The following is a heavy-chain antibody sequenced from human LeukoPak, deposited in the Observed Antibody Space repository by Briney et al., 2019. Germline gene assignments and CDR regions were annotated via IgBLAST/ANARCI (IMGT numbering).Heavy chain of an antibody. CDR2: ISRSGGST. CDR3: AKDRRYDYVWGSPIDY. V-gene: IGHV3-23*01. D-gene: IGHD3-16*01. J-gene: IGHJ4*02. CDR1: GFTFSSYG. Sequence: GGSLRPSCAAYGFTFSSYGMSWVRQAPGKGLEWVSSISRSGGSTHYAGSVKGRFTSSRDKSKNTLYLQMSSLRAEDTAVYYCAKDRRYDYVWGSPIDYWGQGTLVTVSS.